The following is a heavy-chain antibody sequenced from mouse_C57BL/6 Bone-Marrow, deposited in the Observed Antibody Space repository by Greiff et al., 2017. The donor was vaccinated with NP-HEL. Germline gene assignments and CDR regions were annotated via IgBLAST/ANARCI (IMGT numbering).Heavy chain of an antibody. D-gene: IGHD1-1*01. Sequence: VKLMESGPELVKPGASVKISCKASGYAFSSSWMNWVKQRPGKGLEWIGRIYPGDGDTNYNGKFKGKATLTADKSSSTAYMQLSSLTSEDSAVYFCARALFTTVVNFDVWGTGTTVTVSS. V-gene: IGHV1-82*01. CDR3: ARALFTTVVNFDV. J-gene: IGHJ1*03. CDR1: GYAFSSSW. CDR2: IYPGDGDT.